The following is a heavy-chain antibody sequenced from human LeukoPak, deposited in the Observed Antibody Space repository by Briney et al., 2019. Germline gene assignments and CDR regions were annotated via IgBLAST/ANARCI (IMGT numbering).Heavy chain of an antibody. Sequence: PGGSLRLSCAASGFTFSSYSMNWVRQAPGKGLEWDSSISSSSSYIYYADSVKGRFTISRDNAKNSLYLQMNSLRAEDTAVYYCARGGRGAPPDYFDYWGQGTLVTVSS. V-gene: IGHV3-21*01. CDR1: GFTFSSYS. CDR3: ARGGRGAPPDYFDY. CDR2: ISSSSSYI. D-gene: IGHD3-10*01. J-gene: IGHJ4*02.